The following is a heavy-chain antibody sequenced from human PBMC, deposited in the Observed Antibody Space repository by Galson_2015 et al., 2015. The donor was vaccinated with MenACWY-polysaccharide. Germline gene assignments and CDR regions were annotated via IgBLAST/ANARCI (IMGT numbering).Heavy chain of an antibody. Sequence: SLRLSCAASGSRFSNSGMHWVRQAPGKGLEWVAVIQYDGSNKVYADSVKGRFTISRDNSKNTVFLEMNTLGVEDTAVYYRAREGSRIVVHASDIWGQGTMVTVSS. V-gene: IGHV3-33*01. CDR2: IQYDGSNK. D-gene: IGHD2-15*01. CDR1: GSRFSNSG. CDR3: AREGSRIVVHASDI. J-gene: IGHJ3*02.